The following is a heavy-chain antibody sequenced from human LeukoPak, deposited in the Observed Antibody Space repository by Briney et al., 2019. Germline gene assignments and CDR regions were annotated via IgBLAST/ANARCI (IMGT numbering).Heavy chain of an antibody. CDR1: GGTFSGYT. V-gene: IGHV1-69*13. J-gene: IGHJ4*02. CDR3: ARAYMTATRHFDS. D-gene: IGHD2-21*02. CDR2: IIPIFGTP. Sequence: SVKVSCKTSGGTFSGYTISWVRQAPGQGLEWMGGIIPIFGTPHYAQKFQDRVTITADASTSTAYMELSSLRSEDTAVYCCARAYMTATRHFDSWGQGTLVTVSS.